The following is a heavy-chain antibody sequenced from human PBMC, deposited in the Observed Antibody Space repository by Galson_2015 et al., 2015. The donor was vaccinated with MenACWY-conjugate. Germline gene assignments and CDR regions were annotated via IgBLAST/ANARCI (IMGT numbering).Heavy chain of an antibody. Sequence: LSLSCAPSGFTFRHYWLPWVRPAPGSGLAWVASIKKDGSEKYYVDSVKGRFTISRDNARNSLYLEMNSLSVEDTAVYSCARGHYGMDVWGQGTTVTASS. CDR1: GFTFRHYW. CDR2: IKKDGSEK. CDR3: ARGHYGMDV. J-gene: IGHJ6*02. V-gene: IGHV3-7*03.